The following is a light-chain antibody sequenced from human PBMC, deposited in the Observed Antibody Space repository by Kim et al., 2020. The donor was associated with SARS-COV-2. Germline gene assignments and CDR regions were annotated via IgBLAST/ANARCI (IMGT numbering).Light chain of an antibody. Sequence: SPGERGPLSCRASQTVSNNYLAWYQQRPGPAPRVLIYAASTRAVGIPDRFSGSGSGADFTLTISSLEPEDFAVYFCQQYGSSQRTFGQGTKVDIK. CDR2: AAS. J-gene: IGKJ1*01. CDR3: QQYGSSQRT. CDR1: QTVSNNY. V-gene: IGKV3-20*01.